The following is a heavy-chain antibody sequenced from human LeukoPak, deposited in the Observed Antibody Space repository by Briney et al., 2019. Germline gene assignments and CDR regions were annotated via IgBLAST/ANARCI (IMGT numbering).Heavy chain of an antibody. J-gene: IGHJ4*02. CDR2: IYHSGST. CDR1: GGSISSGGYS. V-gene: IGHV4-30-2*01. CDR3: ARWRIAVAGKDY. D-gene: IGHD6-19*01. Sequence: SQTLSLTCAVSGGSISSGGYSWSWIRQPPGKGLEWIGYIYHSGSTYYNPSLKSRVTISVDRSKNQFSLKLSSVTAADTAVYYCARWRIAVAGKDYWGQGTLVTVSS.